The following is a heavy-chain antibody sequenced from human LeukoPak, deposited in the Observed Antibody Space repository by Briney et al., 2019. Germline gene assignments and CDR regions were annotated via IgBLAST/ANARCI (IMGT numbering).Heavy chain of an antibody. CDR2: ISYDGSNK. D-gene: IGHD2-15*01. CDR1: GFTFSSYA. J-gene: IGHJ6*02. Sequence: PGGSLRLSCAASGFTFSSYAMHWVRQAPGKGLEWVAVISYDGSNKYYADSVKGRFTISRDNSKNTLYLQMNSLRAEDTAVYYCARDGDIVSYGMDVWGQGITVTVSS. CDR3: ARDGDIVSYGMDV. V-gene: IGHV3-30-3*01.